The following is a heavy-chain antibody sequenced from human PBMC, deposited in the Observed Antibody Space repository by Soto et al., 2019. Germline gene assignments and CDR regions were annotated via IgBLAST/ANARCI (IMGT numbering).Heavy chain of an antibody. J-gene: IGHJ4*02. Sequence: ASETLSLTCAVYGGSFSGYYWSWIRQPPGKGLEWIGEINHSGSTNYNPSLKSRVTISVDTSKNQFSLKLSSVTAADTAVYYCARAHGVTISLMRGTFDYWGQGTLVTVSS. CDR2: INHSGST. D-gene: IGHD3-3*01. CDR3: ARAHGVTISLMRGTFDY. V-gene: IGHV4-34*01. CDR1: GGSFSGYY.